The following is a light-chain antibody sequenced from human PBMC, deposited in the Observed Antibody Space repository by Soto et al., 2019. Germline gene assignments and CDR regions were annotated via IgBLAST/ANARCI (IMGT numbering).Light chain of an antibody. CDR1: ESVSSSS. V-gene: IGKV3-20*01. CDR2: AAS. J-gene: IGKJ1*01. CDR3: HQYGSSPRT. Sequence: EIVLTQSPGTLSLSPGERATLSCRASESVSSSSLAWYQQKPGQAPRLLIYAASSRATGLPDRFSGSGSGTDFTLSISRLEPGDFGMYFCHQYGSSPRTFGQGTKVDIK.